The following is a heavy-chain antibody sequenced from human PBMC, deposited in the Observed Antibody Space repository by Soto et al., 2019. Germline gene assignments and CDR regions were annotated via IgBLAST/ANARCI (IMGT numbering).Heavy chain of an antibody. CDR2: MNPNSGNT. CDR3: ARRYCSGGGCYHGSDP. V-gene: IGHV1-8*01. Sequence: QVQLVQSGAEVQKPGASVKVSCKASGYTFTSYDINWVRQATGQGLEWMGWMNPNSGNTGYAQNFQGRVSMTRNTSISTAYMELSSLRSEDTAVYYWARRYCSGGGCYHGSDPWGQGTLVTVSS. D-gene: IGHD2-15*01. J-gene: IGHJ5*02. CDR1: GYTFTSYD.